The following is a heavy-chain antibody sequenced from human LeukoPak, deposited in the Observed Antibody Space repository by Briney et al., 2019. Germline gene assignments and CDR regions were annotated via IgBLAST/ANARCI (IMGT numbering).Heavy chain of an antibody. CDR1: GFTFSDYY. CDR2: ISRSGRTI. D-gene: IGHD3-16*01. CDR3: AGGLPDY. J-gene: IGHJ4*02. Sequence: GGSLRLSCAASGFTFSDYYMSWLRQAPGKGREWVSYISRSGRTIYYADSVKGRFTISRDNAKNSLYLQLNSLRADDTAVYYCAGGLPDYWAQGTLVTVSS. V-gene: IGHV3-11*01.